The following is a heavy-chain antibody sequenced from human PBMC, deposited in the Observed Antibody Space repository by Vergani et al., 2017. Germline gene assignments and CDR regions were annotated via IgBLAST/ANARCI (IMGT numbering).Heavy chain of an antibody. CDR1: GFTFSSYA. CDR2: ISGSGGST. Sequence: EVLLLESGGGLVQPGGSLRLSCAASGFTFSSYALSWVRQAPGKGLEWVSGISGSGGSTYYADSVKGRFTISRANSKNTLYLQMNSLRAEDTAVYYCAKVSRDGYNLYQFDYWGQGTLVTVSS. V-gene: IGHV3-23*01. D-gene: IGHD5-24*01. CDR3: AKVSRDGYNLYQFDY. J-gene: IGHJ4*02.